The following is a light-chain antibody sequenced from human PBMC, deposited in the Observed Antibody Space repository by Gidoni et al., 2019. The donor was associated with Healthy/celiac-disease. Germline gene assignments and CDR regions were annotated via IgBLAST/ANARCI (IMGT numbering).Light chain of an antibody. V-gene: IGKV3-20*01. CDR3: QQYGSSSIT. Sequence: EFVLTQSQGTLPLSPGERATPFCRASQSVTSSYLAWYQQKPGQAPRILIYGASNRATGIPDRFSGSGSGTDFTLTISRLEPEDFAVYYCQQYGSSSITFGQGTRLEIK. CDR1: QSVTSSY. CDR2: GAS. J-gene: IGKJ5*01.